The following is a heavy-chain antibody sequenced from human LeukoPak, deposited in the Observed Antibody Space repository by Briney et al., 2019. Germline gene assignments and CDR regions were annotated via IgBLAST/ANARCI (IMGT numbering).Heavy chain of an antibody. V-gene: IGHV3-30*04. CDR3: ARDASSGYDPPYYGMDV. CDR1: GFTFSHYA. Sequence: GRSLRLSCAASGFTFSHYALHWVRQAPGKGREWVAVISDDGSNKYYTDSVKGRFTISRDNSKNMLYVQMSSLRAEDTAVYYCARDASSGYDPPYYGMDVWGQGTTVTVSS. D-gene: IGHD5-12*01. J-gene: IGHJ6*02. CDR2: ISDDGSNK.